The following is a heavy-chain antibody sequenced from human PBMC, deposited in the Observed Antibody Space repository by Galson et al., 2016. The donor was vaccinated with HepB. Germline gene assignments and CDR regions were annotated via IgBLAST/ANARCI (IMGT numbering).Heavy chain of an antibody. CDR2: ISWNSGSI. CDR1: GFTLDHYA. Sequence: SLRLSCAASGFTLDHYAMHWVRQAPGKGLEWVSGISWNSGSIGYADSVKGRFTISRDNAKNSLYLQMNSLRAGDTALYYRAKDSGAYYYDSSGDRRNAFDIWGQGTMVTVSS. V-gene: IGHV3-9*01. J-gene: IGHJ3*02. D-gene: IGHD3-22*01. CDR3: AKDSGAYYYDSSGDRRNAFDI.